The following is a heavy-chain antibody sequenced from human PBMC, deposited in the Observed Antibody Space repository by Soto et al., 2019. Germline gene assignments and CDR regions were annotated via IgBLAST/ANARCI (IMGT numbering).Heavy chain of an antibody. D-gene: IGHD3-22*01. Sequence: VSVKVCCKSSGDTFTSYYMSWVRQAPGQGLEWMGIINPIGGSTSYAQKFQGRVTMTRDTSTSTVYMELSSLRSEDTAVYYCARDPNAVYYYDSSGYYSPSYFDYWGQGTLVTVSS. V-gene: IGHV1-46*01. CDR3: ARDPNAVYYYDSSGYYSPSYFDY. J-gene: IGHJ4*02. CDR1: GDTFTSYY. CDR2: INPIGGST.